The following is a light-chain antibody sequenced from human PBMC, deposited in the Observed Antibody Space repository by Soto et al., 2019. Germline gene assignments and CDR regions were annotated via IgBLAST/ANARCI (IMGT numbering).Light chain of an antibody. CDR1: QSVSSY. CDR3: QQRSNWPRT. Sequence: EIVLTQSPATLSLSPGERATLSCRASQSVSSYLAWYQQKPGQAPRLLIYDASNRATGIPARFSGSGSGTDFTLTIRSLEPEDFAVYYCQQRSNWPRTFGQGTKVVIK. CDR2: DAS. V-gene: IGKV3-11*01. J-gene: IGKJ1*01.